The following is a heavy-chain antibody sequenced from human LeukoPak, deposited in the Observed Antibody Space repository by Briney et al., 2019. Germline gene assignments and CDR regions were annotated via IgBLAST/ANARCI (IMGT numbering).Heavy chain of an antibody. CDR2: INPNSGGT. D-gene: IGHD5-24*01. CDR1: GYTFTGYY. V-gene: IGHV1-2*04. Sequence: ASVKVSCKASGYTFTGYYMHWVRQAPGQGLEWMGWINPNSGGTNYAQKFQGWVTMTRDTSISTAYMELSSLRSEDTAVYYCARDLTRDGYNHDIRYGMDVWGQGTTVTVSS. CDR3: ARDLTRDGYNHDIRYGMDV. J-gene: IGHJ6*02.